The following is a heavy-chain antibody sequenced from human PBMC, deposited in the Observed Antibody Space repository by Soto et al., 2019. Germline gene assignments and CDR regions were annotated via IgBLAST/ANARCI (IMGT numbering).Heavy chain of an antibody. Sequence: EVQLVESGGGLVQPGGSLRLSCAAPGFTFSSYWMHWVRQAPGKGLEWVSRINSDGSSTSYADSVKGRFTISRDNAKNTLYLQMNSLRAEDTAVYYCVRTSLVVAAASREDYWGQGTLVTVSS. CDR2: INSDGSST. J-gene: IGHJ4*02. D-gene: IGHD2-15*01. CDR1: GFTFSSYW. CDR3: VRTSLVVAAASREDY. V-gene: IGHV3-74*01.